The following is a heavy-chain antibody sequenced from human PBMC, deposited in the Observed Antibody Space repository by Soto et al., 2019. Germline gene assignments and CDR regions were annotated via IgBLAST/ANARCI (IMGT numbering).Heavy chain of an antibody. J-gene: IGHJ5*02. Sequence: GSLRLSCAASGFTFSNWWSWVRQPPGKGLEWIGYIYYSGSTNYNPSLKSRVTISVDTSKNQFSLKLSSVTAADTAVYYCAKDIAYRGYGGFDPWGLGTLVTVSS. V-gene: IGHV4-59*12. D-gene: IGHD5-12*01. CDR3: AKDIAYRGYGGFDP. CDR1: GFTFSNW. CDR2: IYYSGST.